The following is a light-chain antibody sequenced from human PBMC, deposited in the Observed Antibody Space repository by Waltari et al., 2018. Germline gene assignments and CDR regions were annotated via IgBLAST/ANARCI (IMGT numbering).Light chain of an antibody. Sequence: DIQMTQSPSSLSASVGYRVTITCRASQTISRYLNWYQQTLGKAPNLLIYAASSLQSGGPARFSGSGYGRDFTLIITSLQPEDFATYYCQQSYSSTRTFGQGTKVETK. CDR2: AAS. CDR3: QQSYSSTRT. CDR1: QTISRY. V-gene: IGKV1-39*01. J-gene: IGKJ1*01.